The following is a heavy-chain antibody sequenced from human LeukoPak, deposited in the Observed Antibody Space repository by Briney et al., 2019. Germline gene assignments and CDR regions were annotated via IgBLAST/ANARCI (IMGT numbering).Heavy chain of an antibody. J-gene: IGHJ4*02. CDR3: ARGGYSYASFDC. CDR2: IYYTGST. Sequence: SETLSLTCTVSGRSVSSYYWSWIRQPPGKGLEYIGYIYYTGSTNYNPSLKSRVSISVDSSKNQFSLKVRSVTAADTAVYYCARGGYSYASFDCWGQGTLVTVSS. V-gene: IGHV4-59*08. D-gene: IGHD5-18*01. CDR1: GRSVSSYY.